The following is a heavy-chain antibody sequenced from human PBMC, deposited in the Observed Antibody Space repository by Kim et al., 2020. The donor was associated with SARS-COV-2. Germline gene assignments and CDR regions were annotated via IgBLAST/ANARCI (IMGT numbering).Heavy chain of an antibody. CDR2: IYYSGST. D-gene: IGHD6-13*01. V-gene: IGHV4-59*08. CDR1: GGSISSYY. Sequence: SETLSLTCTVSGGSISSYYWSWIRQPPGKGLEWIGYIYYSGSTNYNPSLKSRVTISVDTSKNQFSLKLSSVTAADTAVYYCARQGGSSSWPDWGQGTLVTVSS. CDR3: ARQGGSSSWPD. J-gene: IGHJ4*02.